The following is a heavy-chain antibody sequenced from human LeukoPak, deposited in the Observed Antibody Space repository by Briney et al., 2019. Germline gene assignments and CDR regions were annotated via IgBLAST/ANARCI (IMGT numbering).Heavy chain of an antibody. J-gene: IGHJ5*02. V-gene: IGHV1-69*05. CDR1: GGTFSSYA. D-gene: IGHD4-17*01. Sequence: GASVKVSCKASGGTFSSYAISWVRQAPGQGLEWMGGIIPIFGTANYAQKFQGRVTITTDESTSTAYMELSSLRSEDTAVYYCARENYGDGNWFDPWGQGTLVTVSS. CDR3: ARENYGDGNWFDP. CDR2: IIPIFGTA.